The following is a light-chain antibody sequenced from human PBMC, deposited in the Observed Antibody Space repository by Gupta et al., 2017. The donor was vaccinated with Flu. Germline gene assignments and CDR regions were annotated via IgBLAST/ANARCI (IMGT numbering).Light chain of an antibody. CDR1: RSDVGGYNY. CDR2: DVS. Sequence: QSALTQPASVSGSLGPSITLSCSGTRSDVGGYNYVSWYQQLPGKAPKLMIYDVSNRPSGVSNRFSGSKSGNTASLTISGLQAEDEADYYCSSYTSSSTLVVFGGGTKLTVL. J-gene: IGLJ3*02. V-gene: IGLV2-14*01. CDR3: SSYTSSSTLVV.